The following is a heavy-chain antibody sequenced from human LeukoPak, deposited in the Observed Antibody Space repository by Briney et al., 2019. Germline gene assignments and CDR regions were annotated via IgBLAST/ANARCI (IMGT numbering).Heavy chain of an antibody. CDR3: ARDPAGPLYYYYYMDV. CDR2: INPNSGGT. CDR1: GYTFTGYY. V-gene: IGHV1-2*02. Sequence: ASVKVSCKASGYTFTGYYMHWVRQAPGQGLEWMGWINPNSGGTNYAQKFQGRVTMTRDTSISTAYMVLSRLRSDDTAVYYCARDPAGPLYYYYYMDVWGKGTTVTVSS. J-gene: IGHJ6*03.